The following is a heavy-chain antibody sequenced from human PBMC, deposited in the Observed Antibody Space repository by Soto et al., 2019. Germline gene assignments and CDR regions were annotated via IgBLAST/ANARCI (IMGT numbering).Heavy chain of an antibody. CDR1: GGTFGIYA. D-gene: IGHD6-13*01. V-gene: IGHV1-69*12. J-gene: IGHJ6*02. CDR3: ARSLYSSSWYHSGNSYYYYGMDV. CDR2: IIAFSDIV. Sequence: QVQLVQSGAEVKKPGSSVKVSCKASGGTFGIYAITWVRQAPGQGLEWMGGIIAFSDIVNYTQKLQGRVTITADESTSTAYLDLSSLRSDYTAVYYCARSLYSSSWYHSGNSYYYYGMDVWGQGTTVTVSS.